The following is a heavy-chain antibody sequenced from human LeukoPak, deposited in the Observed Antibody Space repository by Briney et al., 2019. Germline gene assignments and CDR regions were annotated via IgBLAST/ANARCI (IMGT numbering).Heavy chain of an antibody. CDR1: GGSISSSYY. CDR2: IYTSGST. V-gene: IGHV4-4*07. D-gene: IGHD2-2*01. Sequence: PSETLSLTCAVSGGSISSSYYWSWIRQPAGKGLEWIGRIYTSGSTNYNPSLKSRVTMSVDTSKNQFSLKLSSVTAADTAVYYCARDYRDIVVVPAASNNWFDPWGQGTLVTVSS. CDR3: ARDYRDIVVVPAASNNWFDP. J-gene: IGHJ5*02.